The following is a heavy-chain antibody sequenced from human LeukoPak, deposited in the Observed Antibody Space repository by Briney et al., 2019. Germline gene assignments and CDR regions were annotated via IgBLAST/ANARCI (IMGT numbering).Heavy chain of an antibody. Sequence: PGGSLRLSCAASGFTFSDYYMSWIRQAPGKGLEWVSYISSSGSTIYYADSVKGRFTISRDNAKNSLYLQMNSLRAEDTAVYYCARDGSTVGATFWYYYYYMDVWGKGTTVTVSS. CDR1: GFTFSDYY. V-gene: IGHV3-11*04. D-gene: IGHD1-26*01. CDR2: ISSSGSTI. CDR3: ARDGSTVGATFWYYYYYMDV. J-gene: IGHJ6*03.